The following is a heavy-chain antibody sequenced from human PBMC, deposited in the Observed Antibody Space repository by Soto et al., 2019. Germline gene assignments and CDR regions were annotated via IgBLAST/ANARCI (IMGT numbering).Heavy chain of an antibody. CDR3: VQIYQWLRFDT. Sequence: QITLKESGPTLVKPTQTLTLTCTFSGFSLSTSGVGVGWIRQPPGKALEWLALIYWDNDKRYSPSLKSRLTXIXXTAKNQVVLKMTSMVRVDAATYYCVQIYQWLRFDTWGQGTLVTVSS. V-gene: IGHV2-5*02. J-gene: IGHJ4*02. D-gene: IGHD5-12*01. CDR1: GFSLSTSGVG. CDR2: IYWDNDK.